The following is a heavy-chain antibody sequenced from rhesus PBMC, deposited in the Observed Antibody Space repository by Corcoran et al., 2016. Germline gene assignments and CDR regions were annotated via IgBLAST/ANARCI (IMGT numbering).Heavy chain of an antibody. CDR3: ARGPYSSWSWYFEF. D-gene: IGHD6-13*01. V-gene: IGHV4-76*01. J-gene: IGHJ1*01. CDR1: GGSISSGYD. Sequence: QVQLQESGPGVVKPSETLSLTCAVSGGSISSGYDWSWIRQPPGKGLEWIGYIYGSSGSTNYNPSLKNRVTNSNDASKNRFSLKLSSVTTADTAVYYCARGPYSSWSWYFEFWGQGALVTVTS. CDR2: IYGSSGST.